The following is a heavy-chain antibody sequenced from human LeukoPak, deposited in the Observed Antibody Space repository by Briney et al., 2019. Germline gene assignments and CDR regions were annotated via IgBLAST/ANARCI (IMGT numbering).Heavy chain of an antibody. CDR2: ISSSITSYI. V-gene: IGHV3-21*04. CDR3: ANPGRYSSGWVFPPCFDY. Sequence: GGSLRLSCAASGFTFSSYSMNWVRQPPGKGLEWVSSISSSITSYIYYADSVKGRFTISRDNAKNSLYLQMNSLRADDTAVYYCANPGRYSSGWVFPPCFDYWGQGTLVTVSS. D-gene: IGHD6-19*01. CDR1: GFTFSSYS. J-gene: IGHJ4*02.